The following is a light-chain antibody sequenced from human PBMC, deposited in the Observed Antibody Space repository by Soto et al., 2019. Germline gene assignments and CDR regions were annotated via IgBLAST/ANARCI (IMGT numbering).Light chain of an antibody. Sequence: EIVLTQSPATLSLSPGERATLSCRASQSVSIYLAWYQQKPGQAPRLLIYGASSRATGIPDRFSGSGSGTDFTLTISRLEPEDFAVYYCQQYGTSPLTFGGGTKVDI. CDR3: QQYGTSPLT. CDR1: QSVSIY. V-gene: IGKV3-20*01. CDR2: GAS. J-gene: IGKJ4*01.